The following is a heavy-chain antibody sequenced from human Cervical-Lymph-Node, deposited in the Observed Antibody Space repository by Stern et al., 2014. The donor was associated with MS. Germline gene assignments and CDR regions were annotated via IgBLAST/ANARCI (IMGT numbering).Heavy chain of an antibody. Sequence: QVQLQQWGAGLLKPSETLSLTCSVSGVSVSTYYWTWIRQSPGKGLEWIGEINAAAGPKYTPPLGRRAAISLCASKNQFSLRLRSVTAADTAVYYCAREDWRFDRWGRGTLVTVSS. CDR2: INAAAGP. CDR3: AREDWRFDR. V-gene: IGHV4-34*01. CDR1: GVSVSTYY. J-gene: IGHJ2*01.